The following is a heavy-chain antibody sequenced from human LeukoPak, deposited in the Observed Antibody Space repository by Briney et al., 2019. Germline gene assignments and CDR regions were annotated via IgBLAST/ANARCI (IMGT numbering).Heavy chain of an antibody. J-gene: IGHJ4*02. V-gene: IGHV3-48*01. Sequence: GGSLRLSCAASGFTFSSYSMTWVRQAPGKGLERVSYISSGSSTIYYADSVKGRFTISRDNAKNSLYLQMNSLRAEDTAVYYCARWCSSSSCFRGFDYWGQGTLVTVSS. CDR1: GFTFSSYS. CDR3: ARWCSSSSCFRGFDY. CDR2: ISSGSSTI. D-gene: IGHD2-2*01.